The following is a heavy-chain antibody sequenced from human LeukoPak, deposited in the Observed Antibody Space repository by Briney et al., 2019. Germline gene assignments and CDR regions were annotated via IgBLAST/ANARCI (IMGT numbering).Heavy chain of an antibody. Sequence: SQTLSLTCTVSGGSISSGSYYWSWIRQPAGKGLEWIGRIYTSGSTNYNPSLKSRVTISVDKSKNQFSLKLSSVTAADTAVYYCASSGVNGMDVWGQGTTVTVSS. CDR3: ASSGVNGMDV. CDR2: IYTSGST. CDR1: GGSISSGSYY. J-gene: IGHJ6*02. V-gene: IGHV4-61*02. D-gene: IGHD3-10*01.